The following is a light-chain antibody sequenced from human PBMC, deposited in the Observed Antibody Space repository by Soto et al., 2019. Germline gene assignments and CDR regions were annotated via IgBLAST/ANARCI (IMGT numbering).Light chain of an antibody. CDR1: QSVSSS. CDR3: QQYNNWWT. J-gene: IGKJ1*01. CDR2: GAS. Sequence: EIVMTQSPATLSVSPGERATLSCRASQSVSSSLAWYQQKPGQAPRLLIYGASTRATGIPARFSGSGSETEFNLTISSLQSEDSAVYYCQQYNNWWTFGQGTKVEIK. V-gene: IGKV3-15*01.